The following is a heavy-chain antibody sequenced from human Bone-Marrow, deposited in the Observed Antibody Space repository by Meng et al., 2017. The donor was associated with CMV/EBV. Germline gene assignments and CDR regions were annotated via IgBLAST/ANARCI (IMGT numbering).Heavy chain of an antibody. J-gene: IGHJ6*02. CDR1: GFTFSSYE. V-gene: IGHV3-48*03. CDR2: ITSSGATI. Sequence: GESLKISCAASGFTFSSYEMNWVRQAPGKGLEWVSYITSSGATIYYADSVKGRFTISRDNAKNSLYLQMNSLRAEDTAVYSCARHGLSYYYYGMDVWGQGTTVTVSS. CDR3: ARHGLSYYYYGMDV. D-gene: IGHD3-16*02.